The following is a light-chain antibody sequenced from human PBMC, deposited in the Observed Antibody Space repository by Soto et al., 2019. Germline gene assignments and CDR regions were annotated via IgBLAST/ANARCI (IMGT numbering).Light chain of an antibody. CDR1: SSDVGGYNY. CDR3: SSYTSSSTLLV. Sequence: QSALTQPASVSGSPGQSIPISCTGTSSDVGGYNYVSWYQQHPGKAPKLMIYDVSNRPSGVSHRFSGSKSGNTASLTISGLQDEDEDDDYYSSYTSSSTLLVFGGGTKLTVL. CDR2: DVS. V-gene: IGLV2-14*01. J-gene: IGLJ2*01.